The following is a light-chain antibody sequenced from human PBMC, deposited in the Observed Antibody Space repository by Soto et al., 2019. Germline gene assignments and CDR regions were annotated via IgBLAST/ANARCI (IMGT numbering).Light chain of an antibody. CDR3: QQYGRTPLT. CDR1: QPINNNY. CDR2: GAS. J-gene: IGKJ4*01. Sequence: IVMTQSPRTLSLSPGERATLSCRASQPINNNYVAWYQQKPGQAPSLLIYGASDRATGVPDRFSGSGSGTDFTLTISRLEPEDFAVYFCQQYGRTPLTFGGGSKVEIK. V-gene: IGKV3-20*01.